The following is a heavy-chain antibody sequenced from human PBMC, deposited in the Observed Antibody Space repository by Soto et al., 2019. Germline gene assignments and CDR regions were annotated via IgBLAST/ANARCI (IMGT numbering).Heavy chain of an antibody. CDR2: IYHSGST. CDR3: ARSYCSSTSCYVFAFDI. Sequence: QVQLQESGPGLVKPSGTLSLTCAVSSGSISSSNWWSWVRQPPGKGLEWIGEIYHSGSTNYNPSLKSRVTISVDKSKNQFSLKLSSVTAADTAVYYCARSYCSSTSCYVFAFDIWGQGTMVTVSS. CDR1: SGSISSSNW. D-gene: IGHD2-2*01. J-gene: IGHJ3*02. V-gene: IGHV4-4*02.